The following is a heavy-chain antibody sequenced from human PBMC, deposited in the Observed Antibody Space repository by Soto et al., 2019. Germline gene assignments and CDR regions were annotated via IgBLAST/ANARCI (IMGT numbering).Heavy chain of an antibody. CDR3: ARDRIQLWLPYYFDY. J-gene: IGHJ4*02. D-gene: IGHD5-18*01. CDR1: GYTLTELS. Sequence: GASVKVSCKVSGYTLTELSMHWVRQAPGKGLEWMGGFDPEDGETIYAQKFQGRVTMTEDTSTDTAYMELSSLRSDYTAVYYCARDRIQLWLPYYFDYWGQGILVTVSS. V-gene: IGHV1-24*01. CDR2: FDPEDGET.